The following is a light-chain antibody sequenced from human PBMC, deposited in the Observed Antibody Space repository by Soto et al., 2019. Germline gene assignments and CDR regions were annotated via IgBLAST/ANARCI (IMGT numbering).Light chain of an antibody. CDR3: QQYNNWQWT. J-gene: IGKJ1*01. V-gene: IGKV1-5*01. Sequence: DIHITQSPSTLSASVGDRVTITCRASQSISSWLAWYQQKPGKAPKLLIYDASSLESGVPSRFSGSGSGTEFTLTISSLQSEDFAVYYCQQYNNWQWTFGQGTKVDI. CDR1: QSISSW. CDR2: DAS.